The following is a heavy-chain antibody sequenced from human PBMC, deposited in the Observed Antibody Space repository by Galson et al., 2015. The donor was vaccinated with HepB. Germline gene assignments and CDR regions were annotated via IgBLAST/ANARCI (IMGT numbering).Heavy chain of an antibody. J-gene: IGHJ4*02. CDR2: ISGSGGST. CDR1: GFTFSSYA. CDR3: AREIMSWGPPHFDY. V-gene: IGHV3-23*01. D-gene: IGHD1-26*01. Sequence: SLRLSCAASGFTFSSYAMSWVRRAPGKGLEWVSVISGSGGSTYYADSVKGRFTISRDNSKNTLHLQMNSLRAEDTAVYYCAREIMSWGPPHFDYWGQGTLVTVSS.